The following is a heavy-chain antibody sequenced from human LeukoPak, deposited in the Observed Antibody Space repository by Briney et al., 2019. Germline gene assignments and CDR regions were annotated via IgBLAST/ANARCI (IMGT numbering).Heavy chain of an antibody. V-gene: IGHV3-30*18. Sequence: GGSLRLSCAASGFTFSSYGMHWVRQAPGKGLEWVAVISYDGSNKYYADSVKGRFTISRDNSKNTLYLQMNSLRAEDTAVYYCAKATSGSGWPFDYWGQGTLVTVSS. CDR2: ISYDGSNK. D-gene: IGHD6-19*01. J-gene: IGHJ4*02. CDR1: GFTFSSYG. CDR3: AKATSGSGWPFDY.